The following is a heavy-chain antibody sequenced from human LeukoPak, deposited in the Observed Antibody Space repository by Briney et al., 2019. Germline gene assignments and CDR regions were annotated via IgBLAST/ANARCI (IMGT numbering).Heavy chain of an antibody. CDR2: IYYSGST. Sequence: SGXXXXSSSYYWGWIRQPPGKGLEWIGSIYYSGSTYYNPSLKSRVTISVDTSKSQFSLKLSSVTAADTAVYYCARRGVWGQGTTVTVSS. CDR3: ARRGV. V-gene: IGHV4-39*01. CDR1: GXXXXSSSYY. J-gene: IGHJ6*02.